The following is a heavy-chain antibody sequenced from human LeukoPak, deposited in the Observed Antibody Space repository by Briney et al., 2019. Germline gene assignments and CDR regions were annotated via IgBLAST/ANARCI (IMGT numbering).Heavy chain of an antibody. V-gene: IGHV3-7*05. CDR2: IKQDGSEK. D-gene: IGHD6-13*01. J-gene: IGHJ1*01. CDR3: SLEGSSWYRYFQH. CDR1: GFTFSSYW. Sequence: PGGSLRLSCAASGFTFSSYWMSWVRQAPGKGLEWVANIKQDGSEKYYVDSVKGRFTISRDNAKNSLYLQMNSLRAEDTAVYYSSLEGSSWYRYFQHWGQGTLVTASS.